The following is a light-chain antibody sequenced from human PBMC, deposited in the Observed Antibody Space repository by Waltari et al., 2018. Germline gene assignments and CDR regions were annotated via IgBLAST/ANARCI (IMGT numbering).Light chain of an antibody. CDR3: MQARQTPYT. Sequence: IVMTQSPLSLPVTPGEAASIPCRASQSLLDRNGYKSLDWYLQKPGQSPQLLIYLGSTRASGVPDRFSGDASGTQFTLRISRVEAEDVGVYYCMQARQTPYTFGQGTKLEIK. V-gene: IGKV2-28*01. J-gene: IGKJ2*01. CDR1: QSLLDRNGYKS. CDR2: LGS.